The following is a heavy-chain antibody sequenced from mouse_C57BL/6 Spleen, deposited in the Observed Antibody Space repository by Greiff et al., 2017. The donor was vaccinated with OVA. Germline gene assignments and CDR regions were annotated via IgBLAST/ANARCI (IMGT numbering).Heavy chain of an antibody. D-gene: IGHD1-1*01. J-gene: IGHJ3*01. CDR1: GFNIKDDY. V-gene: IGHV14-4*01. Sequence: VQLKESGAELVRPGASVKLSCTASGFNIKDDYMHWVKQRPEQGLEWIGWIDPENGDTEYASKFQGKATITADTSSNTAYLQLSSLTSEDTAVYYCTYYRSSRAYWGQGTLVTVSA. CDR3: TYYRSSRAY. CDR2: IDPENGDT.